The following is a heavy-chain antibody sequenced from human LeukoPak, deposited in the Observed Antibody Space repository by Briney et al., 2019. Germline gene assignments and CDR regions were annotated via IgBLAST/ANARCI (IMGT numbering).Heavy chain of an antibody. CDR2: IYTGDTT. Sequence: GGSLRLSCAASGFTVSNNYMSCVRQAPGKGLEWVSVIYTGDTTYYTDSVKGRFTISRDNAKNTLYLQMNSLRAEDTAVYYCARDIGVGGDAFDIWGQGTMVTVSS. CDR3: ARDIGVGGDAFDI. V-gene: IGHV3-53*01. J-gene: IGHJ3*02. D-gene: IGHD1-26*01. CDR1: GFTVSNNY.